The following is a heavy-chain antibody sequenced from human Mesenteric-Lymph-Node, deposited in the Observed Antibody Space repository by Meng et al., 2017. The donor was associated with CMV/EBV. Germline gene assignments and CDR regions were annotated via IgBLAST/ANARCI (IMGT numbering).Heavy chain of an antibody. CDR2: IYGTGIT. J-gene: IGHJ4*02. V-gene: IGHV4-61*08. Sequence: GCGPGVGKTSGTPYMPCIVSGVSVTSGAYHWGWIRQSPGKGLGWIGYIYGTGITIYNPSLKSRVTILLETSKNQFSLKLNSVTTADTAVYYCAKSRSSTPGIVDDWGQGTLVTVSS. D-gene: IGHD2/OR15-2a*01. CDR1: GVSVTSGAYH. CDR3: AKSRSSTPGIVDD.